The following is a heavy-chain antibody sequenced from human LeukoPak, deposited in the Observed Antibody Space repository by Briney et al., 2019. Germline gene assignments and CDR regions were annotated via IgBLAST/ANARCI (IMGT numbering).Heavy chain of an antibody. CDR3: AKEGYYGSGSFPDS. D-gene: IGHD3-10*01. CDR2: IPHDGSNK. V-gene: IGHV3-30*18. J-gene: IGHJ4*02. CDR1: GFTFSSYG. Sequence: GGSLRLSCEASGFTFSSYGMHWVRRAPGKGLEWMTVIPHDGSNKYYVDSVKGRFTISRDNSKSTLYLQMNSLRAEDTAVYYCAKEGYYGSGSFPDSWGQGTLVTVSS.